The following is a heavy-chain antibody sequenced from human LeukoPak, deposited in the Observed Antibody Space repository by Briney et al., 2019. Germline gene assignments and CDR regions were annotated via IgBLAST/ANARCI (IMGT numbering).Heavy chain of an antibody. J-gene: IGHJ5*01. D-gene: IGHD2-15*01. CDR3: AKGGSPSHNSFNS. CDR1: GFTFSSYD. CDR2: IRNDGSYE. Sequence: GGSLRLSCAASGFTFSSYDMHWVRQAPGKGLEWVAFIRNDGSYEYHPDSVKGRFTISRDNSRNALFLQMNSLRAEDTAVYYCAKGGSPSHNSFNSWGQGTLVTVSS. V-gene: IGHV3-30*02.